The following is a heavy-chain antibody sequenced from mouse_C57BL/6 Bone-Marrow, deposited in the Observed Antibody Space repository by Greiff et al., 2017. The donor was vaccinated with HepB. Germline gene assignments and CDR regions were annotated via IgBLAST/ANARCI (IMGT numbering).Heavy chain of an antibody. V-gene: IGHV1-76*01. CDR2: IYPGSGNT. J-gene: IGHJ4*01. D-gene: IGHD1-1*01. Sequence: QVQLQQSGAELVRPGASVKLSCKASGYTFTDYYINWVKQRPGQGLEWIARIYPGSGNTYYNEKFKGKATLTAEKSSSTAYMQLSSLTSEDSAVYFCARDWGSLYAMDYWGQGTSVTVSS. CDR1: GYTFTDYY. CDR3: ARDWGSLYAMDY.